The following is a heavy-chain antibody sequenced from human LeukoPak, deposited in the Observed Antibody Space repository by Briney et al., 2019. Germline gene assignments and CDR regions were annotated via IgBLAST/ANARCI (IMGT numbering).Heavy chain of an antibody. Sequence: GGSLRLSCAASGFTFSSYSMNWVRQAPGKGLEWVSSISSSSSYIYYADSVKGRFTISRDNAKNSLYLQMNSLRAEDTAVYHCAREYYDSSGYYGDWGQGTLVTVSS. CDR1: GFTFSSYS. CDR3: AREYYDSSGYYGD. D-gene: IGHD3-22*01. V-gene: IGHV3-21*01. CDR2: ISSSSSYI. J-gene: IGHJ4*02.